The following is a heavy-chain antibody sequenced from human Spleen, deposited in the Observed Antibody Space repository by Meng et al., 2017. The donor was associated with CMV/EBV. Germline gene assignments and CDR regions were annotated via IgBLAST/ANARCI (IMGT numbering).Heavy chain of an antibody. Sequence: ASVKVSCKASGYTFTGYYIHWVRQAPGQGLEWMGRINPNSGGTNYAQKFQGRVTMTRDTSISTAYMELSRLRSDDTAVYYCARVRNYYDSSGEFDYWGQGTLVTVSS. V-gene: IGHV1-2*02. J-gene: IGHJ4*02. CDR1: GYTFTGYY. CDR2: INPNSGGT. CDR3: ARVRNYYDSSGEFDY. D-gene: IGHD3-22*01.